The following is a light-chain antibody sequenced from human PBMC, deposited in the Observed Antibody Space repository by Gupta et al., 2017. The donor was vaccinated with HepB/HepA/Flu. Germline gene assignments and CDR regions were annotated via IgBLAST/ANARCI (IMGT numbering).Light chain of an antibody. CDR1: KIGSKS. Sequence: SYVVAQSPSVSVAQGKTATINCGGDKIGSKSVHWYLQKAGQAPVLVVYGDSGRPSGIPDRFSGSNSGNTATLTISRVEAGDEAAYYCQVWDTNTAHVIFGGGTKLTVL. J-gene: IGLJ2*01. V-gene: IGLV3-21*03. CDR3: QVWDTNTAHVI. CDR2: GDS.